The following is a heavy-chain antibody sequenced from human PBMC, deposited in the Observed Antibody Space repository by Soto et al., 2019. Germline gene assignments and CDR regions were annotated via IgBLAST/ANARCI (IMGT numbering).Heavy chain of an antibody. CDR3: ARGLVVTAIFGY. Sequence: SDTLWVTCAFYGLYCSGYGWSWIRQHPGKGLEWIGEINHSGSTNYNPSLKSRVTISVDTSKNQFSLKLSSVTAADTAVYYCARGLVVTAIFGYWGQGTLVPVSS. CDR2: INHSGST. CDR1: GLYCSGYG. J-gene: IGHJ4*02. V-gene: IGHV4-34*01. D-gene: IGHD2-21*02.